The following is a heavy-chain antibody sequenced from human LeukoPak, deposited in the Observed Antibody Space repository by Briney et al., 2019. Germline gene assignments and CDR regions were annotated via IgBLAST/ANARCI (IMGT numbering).Heavy chain of an antibody. CDR3: ARDRDTAYNPFDY. J-gene: IGHJ4*02. CDR1: GFTFSSYW. D-gene: IGHD1-1*01. Sequence: GGSLRLSCAASGFTFSSYWMSWVRQAPGKGLEWVSSISTGSGYTYYADSVKGRLTISRDNAKNSLYLQMDSLRAEDTAVYYCARDRDTAYNPFDYWGQGTLVTVSS. V-gene: IGHV3-21*01. CDR2: ISTGSGYT.